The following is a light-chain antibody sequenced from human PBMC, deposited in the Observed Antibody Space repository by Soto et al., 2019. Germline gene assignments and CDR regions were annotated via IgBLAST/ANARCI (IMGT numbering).Light chain of an antibody. CDR3: QPYTSYSWT. V-gene: IGKV1-5*01. CDR1: KGISRW. CDR2: DAS. Sequence: SQNTQAPSTRAASIGDRVTITCRASKGISRWLAWYQQKPGKAPKLLIYDASSLESGVPSRFSGSGSGIAFTLIIRTLQPDDFATYYCQPYTSYSWTFGEGTKVDIK. J-gene: IGKJ1*01.